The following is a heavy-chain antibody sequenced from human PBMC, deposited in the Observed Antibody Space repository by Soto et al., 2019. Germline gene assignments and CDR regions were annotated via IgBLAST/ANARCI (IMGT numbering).Heavy chain of an antibody. V-gene: IGHV1-46*01. CDR1: GYTFTSYY. CDR3: ARDGEWLQTAFDI. Sequence: ASVKVSCTASGYTFTSYYMHWVRQAPGQGLEWMGIINPSGGSTSYAQKFQGRVTMTRDTSTSTVYMELSSLRSEDTAVYYCARDGEWLQTAFDIWGQGTTVTVSS. J-gene: IGHJ3*02. CDR2: INPSGGST. D-gene: IGHD5-12*01.